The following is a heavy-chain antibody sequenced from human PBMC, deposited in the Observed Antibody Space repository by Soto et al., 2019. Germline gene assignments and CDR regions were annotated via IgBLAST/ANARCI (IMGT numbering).Heavy chain of an antibody. CDR3: AREGTYYDYVWGSYRTLDY. CDR1: GGTFSSYA. Sequence: GASVKVSCKASGGTFSSYAISWVRQAPGQGLEWMGGIIPIFGTANYAQKFQGRVTITADKSTSTAYMELSSLRSEDTAVYYCAREGTYYDYVWGSYRTLDYWGQGTLVTVSS. CDR2: IIPIFGTA. D-gene: IGHD3-16*02. V-gene: IGHV1-69*06. J-gene: IGHJ4*02.